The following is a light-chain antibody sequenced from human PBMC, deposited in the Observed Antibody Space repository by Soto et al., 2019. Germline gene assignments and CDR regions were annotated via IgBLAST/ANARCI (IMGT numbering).Light chain of an antibody. CDR2: EVR. Sequence: QSALTQPASVSGSPGQSITVSCTGTSRDVGGYNYVSWYQQHPGKAPKLMIYEVRNRPSGISSRFSGSRSGNTASLTISGLQSEDEGDYYCSAYTARSTLVFGGGTKVTVL. CDR3: SAYTARSTLV. J-gene: IGLJ3*02. V-gene: IGLV2-14*01. CDR1: SRDVGGYNY.